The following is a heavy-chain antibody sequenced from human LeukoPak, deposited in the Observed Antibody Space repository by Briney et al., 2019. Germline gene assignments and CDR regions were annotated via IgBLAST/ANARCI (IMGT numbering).Heavy chain of an antibody. CDR2: TNPNSGGT. D-gene: IGHD6-19*01. CDR3: ARAPSIAVASRRGAYFQH. Sequence: ASVKVSCKASGYTFTGYYMHWVRQAPGQGLEWMGWTNPNSGGTNYAQKFQGRVTMTRDTSISTAYMELSRLRSDDTAVYYCARAPSIAVASRRGAYFQHWGQGTLVTVSS. V-gene: IGHV1-2*02. CDR1: GYTFTGYY. J-gene: IGHJ1*01.